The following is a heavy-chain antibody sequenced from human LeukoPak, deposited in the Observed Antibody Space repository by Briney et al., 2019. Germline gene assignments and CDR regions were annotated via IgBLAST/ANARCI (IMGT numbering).Heavy chain of an antibody. CDR2: ISGSGGST. J-gene: IGHJ4*02. V-gene: IGHV3-23*01. CDR1: GFTFSSYG. Sequence: SGGSLRLSCAASGFTFSSYGMSWVRQAPGKGLEWVSAISGSGGSTYYADSVKGRFTISRDNSKNTLYLQMNSLRAEDTAVYYCAKPMVRGVISGYFDYWGQGTLVTVSS. CDR3: AKPMVRGVISGYFDY. D-gene: IGHD3-10*01.